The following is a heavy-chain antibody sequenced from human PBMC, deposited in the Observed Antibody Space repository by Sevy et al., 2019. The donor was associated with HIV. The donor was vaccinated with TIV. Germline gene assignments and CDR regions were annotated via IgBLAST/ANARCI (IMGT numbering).Heavy chain of an antibody. D-gene: IGHD1-1*01. V-gene: IGHV3-30*18. CDR1: GIIFTTSG. CDR3: AKHFSGYNGMDV. CDR2: ISYDGRNK. Sequence: GGSLRLSCAVSGIIFTTSGMHWVRQAPGKGLEWVAVISYDGRNKLYGDSVKGRFTISRDNSKNILYLQMNSLRIEDTAVYYCAKHFSGYNGMDVWGQGTPVLVSS. J-gene: IGHJ6*02.